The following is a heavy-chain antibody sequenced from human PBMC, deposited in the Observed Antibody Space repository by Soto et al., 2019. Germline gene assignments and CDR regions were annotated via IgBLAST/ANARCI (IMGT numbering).Heavy chain of an antibody. J-gene: IGHJ6*03. CDR1: GGSISSYY. Sequence: SETLSLTCTVSGGSISSYYWSWIRQPPGKGLEWIGYIYYSGSTNYNPSLKSRVTISVDTSKNQFSLKLGSVTAADTAVYYCAREVEDWGDTAAGNYYYYYYMDVWGKGTTVTVSS. D-gene: IGHD6-13*01. V-gene: IGHV4-59*01. CDR3: AREVEDWGDTAAGNYYYYYYMDV. CDR2: IYYSGST.